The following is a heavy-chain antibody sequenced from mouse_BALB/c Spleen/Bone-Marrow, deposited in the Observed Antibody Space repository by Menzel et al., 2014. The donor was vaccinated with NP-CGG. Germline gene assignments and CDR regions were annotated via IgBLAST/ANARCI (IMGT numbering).Heavy chain of an antibody. CDR2: IDPANGST. CDR3: AGYYYGYYFDY. J-gene: IGHJ2*01. CDR1: GFNIKDTY. Sequence: EVQLQESGAELVKPGASVKLSCTASGFNIKDTYMHWVKQRPEQGLEWIGRIDPANGSTKYDPKFQGKATITADTSSNTAYLQLSSLTSEDTAVYYCAGYYYGYYFDYWGQGTTLTVSS. D-gene: IGHD1-1*01. V-gene: IGHV14-3*02.